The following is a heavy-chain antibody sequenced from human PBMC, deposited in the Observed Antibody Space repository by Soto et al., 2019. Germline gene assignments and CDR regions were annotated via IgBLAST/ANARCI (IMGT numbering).Heavy chain of an antibody. D-gene: IGHD3-22*01. V-gene: IGHV4-59*01. CDR1: GGSISSYY. CDR2: IYYSGST. Sequence: QVQLQESGPGLVKPSETLSLTCTVSGGSISSYYWSWIRQPPGKGLEWIGYIYYSGSTNYNPSLKSRVTISVDTSKNQFSLKLSSVTAADTAVYYCARAGYYYDSSGYYYGWFDPWGQGTLVTVSS. CDR3: ARAGYYYDSSGYYYGWFDP. J-gene: IGHJ5*02.